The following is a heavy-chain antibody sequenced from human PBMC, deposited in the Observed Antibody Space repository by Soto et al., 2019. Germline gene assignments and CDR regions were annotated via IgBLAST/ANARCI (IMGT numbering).Heavy chain of an antibody. Sequence: SETLSLTCTVSGGSISSYYWSWIRQPPGKGLEWIGYIYYSGSTNYNPSLKSRVTISVDTSKNQFSLKLSSVSAADTAVYYCARDRGCSSTSCSQYYYYMDVWGKGTTVTVSS. CDR3: ARDRGCSSTSCSQYYYYMDV. CDR1: GGSISSYY. J-gene: IGHJ6*03. D-gene: IGHD2-2*01. CDR2: IYYSGST. V-gene: IGHV4-59*01.